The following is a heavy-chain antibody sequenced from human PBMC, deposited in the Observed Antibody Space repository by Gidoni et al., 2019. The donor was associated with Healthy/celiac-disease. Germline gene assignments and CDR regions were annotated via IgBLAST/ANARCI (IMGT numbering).Heavy chain of an antibody. V-gene: IGHV1-46*01. Sequence: QVQLVQSGAEVKKPGASVKVSCKPSGYTFTSYYMHWVRQAPGQGLEWMGIINPSGGSTSYAQKFQGRVTMTRDTSTSTVYMELSSLRSEDTAVYYCARYYYDSSGQPVPDYWGQGTLVTVSS. CDR1: GYTFTSYY. D-gene: IGHD3-22*01. J-gene: IGHJ4*02. CDR3: ARYYYDSSGQPVPDY. CDR2: INPSGGST.